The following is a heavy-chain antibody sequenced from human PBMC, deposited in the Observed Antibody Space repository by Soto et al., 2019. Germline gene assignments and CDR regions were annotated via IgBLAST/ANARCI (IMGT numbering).Heavy chain of an antibody. CDR3: ARAHSRSWYWFDP. CDR1: GYTFTGYY. CDR2: INPNSGGT. J-gene: IGHJ5*02. D-gene: IGHD6-13*01. Sequence: ASVKVSCKASGYTFTGYYMHWVRQAPGQGLEWMGWINPNSGGTNYAQKFQGWVTMTRDTSISTAYMELSRLRSDDTAVYYCARAHSRSWYWFDPWGKGTLVTVSS. V-gene: IGHV1-2*04.